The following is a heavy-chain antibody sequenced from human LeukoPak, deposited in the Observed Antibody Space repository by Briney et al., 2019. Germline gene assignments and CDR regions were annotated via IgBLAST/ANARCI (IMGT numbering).Heavy chain of an antibody. V-gene: IGHV3-74*01. CDR2: INSDESIT. D-gene: IGHD6-19*01. J-gene: IGHJ4*02. CDR3: ARVRSGWYYDY. CDR1: GFTFSSSW. Sequence: PGGSLRLSCAASGFTFSSSWMYWVRQAPGKGLVWVSRINSDESITTYADSVKGRFTISRDNAKNSLYLQVNSLRDEDTAVYYCARVRSGWYYDYWGQGTLVTVSS.